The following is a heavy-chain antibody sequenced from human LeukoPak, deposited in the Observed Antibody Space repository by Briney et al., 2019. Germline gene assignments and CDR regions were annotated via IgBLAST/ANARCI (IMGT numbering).Heavy chain of an antibody. J-gene: IGHJ4*02. CDR1: GFTFSSYG. D-gene: IGHD3-16*01. V-gene: IGHV3-30*18. Sequence: GGSLRLSCAASGFTFSSYGMHWVRQAPGKGLEWVAVISYDGSNKYYADSVKGRFTISRDNSKNTLYLQMNSLRAEDTAVYYCANFYDYVSGFDYWGQGTLVTVSS. CDR3: ANFYDYVSGFDY. CDR2: ISYDGSNK.